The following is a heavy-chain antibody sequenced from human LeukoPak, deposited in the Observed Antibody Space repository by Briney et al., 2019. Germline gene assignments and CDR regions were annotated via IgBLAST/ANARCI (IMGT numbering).Heavy chain of an antibody. D-gene: IGHD6-13*01. CDR1: GGTFSSYA. CDR2: IIPIFGTA. CDR3: AHPYSSSWYYFDY. Sequence: SVKVSCAASGGTFSSYAISWVRQAPGQGLEWMGGIIPIFGTANYAQKFQGRVTITADKSTSTAYMELSSLRSEDTAVYYCAHPYSSSWYYFDYWGQGTLVTVSS. V-gene: IGHV1-69*06. J-gene: IGHJ4*02.